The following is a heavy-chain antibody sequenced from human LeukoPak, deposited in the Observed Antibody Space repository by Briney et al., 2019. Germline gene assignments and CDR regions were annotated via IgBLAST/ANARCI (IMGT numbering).Heavy chain of an antibody. Sequence: PGGSLRLSCAASGFTFSSHTMNWVRQAPGKGLEWVSYISSSSSRIYYADSVKGRFTISRDNSKNTLYLQMNSLRAEDTAVYYCATSSTALFDYWGQGTLVTVSS. CDR1: GFTFSSHT. CDR2: ISSSSSRI. CDR3: ATSSTALFDY. D-gene: IGHD2-2*01. V-gene: IGHV3-48*01. J-gene: IGHJ4*02.